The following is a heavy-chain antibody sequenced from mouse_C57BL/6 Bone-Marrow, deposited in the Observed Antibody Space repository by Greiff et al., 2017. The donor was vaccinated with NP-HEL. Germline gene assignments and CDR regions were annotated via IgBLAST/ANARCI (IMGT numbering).Heavy chain of an antibody. CDR1: GYTFTGYW. V-gene: IGHV1-9*01. CDR3: ARSPPTKLLGGFDY. Sequence: QVQLQQSGAELMKPGASVKLSCKATGYTFTGYWIEWVKQRPGHGPEWIGEILPGSGSTYYNEKFKGKATFTADTSSNTAYMQLSSLKTEDSAIYYCARSPPTKLLGGFDYWGQGTTLTVSS. CDR2: ILPGSGST. D-gene: IGHD2-10*01. J-gene: IGHJ2*01.